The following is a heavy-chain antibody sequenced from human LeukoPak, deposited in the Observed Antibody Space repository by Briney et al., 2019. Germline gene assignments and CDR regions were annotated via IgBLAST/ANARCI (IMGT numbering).Heavy chain of an antibody. J-gene: IGHJ4*02. V-gene: IGHV3-7*01. CDR2: IKQDGSEK. CDR1: ECIFSGYW. Sequence: SGGSLRLSCAASECIFSGYWRNWVRQAPGKGLEWLANIKQDGSEKQYVDSVRGRFTISRDNAKNSLYLQMNSLRVEDTAVYYCARDGFVGAADYWGQGTLVTVSS. D-gene: IGHD6-13*01. CDR3: ARDGFVGAADY.